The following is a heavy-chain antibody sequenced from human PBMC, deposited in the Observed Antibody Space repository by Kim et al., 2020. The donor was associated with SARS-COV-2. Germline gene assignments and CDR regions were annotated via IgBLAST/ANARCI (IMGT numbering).Heavy chain of an antibody. Sequence: GGSLRLSCAASGFTFSDHYMDWVRQAPGKGLEWVCRTRNRDNSYITEYAASVQGRFTISRDDSKNSLYLQMNSLKTEDTAVYYCARFTTGLRSAFDIWGQGTMVTVSS. CDR1: GFTFSDHY. CDR2: TRNRDNSYIT. CDR3: ARFTTGLRSAFDI. J-gene: IGHJ3*02. V-gene: IGHV3-72*01. D-gene: IGHD4-17*01.